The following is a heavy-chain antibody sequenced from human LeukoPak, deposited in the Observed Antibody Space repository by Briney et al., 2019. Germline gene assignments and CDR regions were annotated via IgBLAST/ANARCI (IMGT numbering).Heavy chain of an antibody. CDR1: GYTFTGHY. CDR3: ARDSAPGDTYGLLGIDS. Sequence: ASVKVSCKASGYTFTGHYIHWVRQAPGQGLEWMGWINPNSGGTNYAQKFQGRVTMTRDTSISTAYMELSRLRSDDTAVYYCARDSAPGDTYGLLGIDSWGQGTLVTVSS. CDR2: INPNSGGT. J-gene: IGHJ4*02. D-gene: IGHD5-18*01. V-gene: IGHV1-2*02.